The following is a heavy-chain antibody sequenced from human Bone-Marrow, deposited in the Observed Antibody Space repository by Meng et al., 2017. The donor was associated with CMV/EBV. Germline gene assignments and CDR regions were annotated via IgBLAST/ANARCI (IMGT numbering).Heavy chain of an antibody. Sequence: GESLKTSCAASGFSFTNAWMSWVRQAPGKGLEWVGRIKSKTDGGTTDYAAPVKGSFTISRVDSKNTLYLEMNSLKTEDTAVYYCATGPLRNCSSSSCPDYFDHWGQGTRVTVSS. V-gene: IGHV3-15*01. J-gene: IGHJ4*02. D-gene: IGHD2-15*01. CDR3: ATGPLRNCSSSSCPDYFDH. CDR1: GFSFTNAW. CDR2: IKSKTDGGTT.